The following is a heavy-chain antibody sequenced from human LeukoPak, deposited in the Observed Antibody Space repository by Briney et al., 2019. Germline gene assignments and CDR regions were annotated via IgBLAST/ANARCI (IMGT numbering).Heavy chain of an antibody. CDR2: INPNSGGT. D-gene: IGHD1-26*01. CDR3: AREDVKEWELPTGLDY. J-gene: IGHJ4*02. CDR1: GYTFTGYY. V-gene: IGHV1-2*02. Sequence: GASVKVSCKTSGYTFTGYYMHWVRQAPGQGLEWMGWINPNSGGTNYAQKFQGRVTMTRDTSISTAYMELSRLRSDDTAVYYCAREDVKEWELPTGLDYWGQGTLVTVSS.